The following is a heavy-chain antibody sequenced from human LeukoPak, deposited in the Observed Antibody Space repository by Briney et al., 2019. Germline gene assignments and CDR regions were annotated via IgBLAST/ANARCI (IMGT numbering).Heavy chain of an antibody. Sequence: SETLSLTCTVSGGSISSYYWSWIRQPPGKGLEWIGYIYYSGSTSYNPSLKSRVTISVDTSKTQFSLKLSSVTAADTAVYYCARAGYYYGSGSLNWFDPWGQGNLVTVSS. CDR3: ARAGYYYGSGSLNWFDP. CDR1: GGSISSYY. J-gene: IGHJ5*02. V-gene: IGHV4-59*01. CDR2: IYYSGST. D-gene: IGHD3-10*01.